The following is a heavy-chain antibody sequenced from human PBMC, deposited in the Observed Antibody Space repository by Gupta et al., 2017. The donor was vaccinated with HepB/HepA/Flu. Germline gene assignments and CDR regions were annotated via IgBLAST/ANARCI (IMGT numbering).Heavy chain of an antibody. Sequence: EVQLVESGGGLVQPGGSLRLSCAASGFTFSSYEMNWVRQAPGKGLEWVSYISSSGSTIYYADSVKGRFTISRDNAKNSLYLQMNSLRAEDTAVYYCARKKRYYYDSENWFDPWGQGTLVTVSS. CDR2: ISSSGSTI. CDR3: ARKKRYYYDSENWFDP. V-gene: IGHV3-48*03. D-gene: IGHD3-22*01. CDR1: GFTFSSYE. J-gene: IGHJ5*02.